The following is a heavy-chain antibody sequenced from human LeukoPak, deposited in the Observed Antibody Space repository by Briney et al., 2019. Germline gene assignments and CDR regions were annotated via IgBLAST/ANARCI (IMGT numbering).Heavy chain of an antibody. CDR3: ARANDILTGYRRKSNYYGMDV. CDR2: INHSGST. Sequence: SETLSLTCAVYGGSFSGYYWSWIRQPPGKGLKWIGEINHSGSTNYNPSLKSRVTISVDTSKNQFSLKLSSVTAADTAVYYCARANDILTGYRRKSNYYGMDVWGQGTTVTVSS. D-gene: IGHD3-9*01. CDR1: GGSFSGYY. V-gene: IGHV4-34*01. J-gene: IGHJ6*02.